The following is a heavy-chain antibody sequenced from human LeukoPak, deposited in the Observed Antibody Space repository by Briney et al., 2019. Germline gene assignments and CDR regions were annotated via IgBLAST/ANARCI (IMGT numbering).Heavy chain of an antibody. Sequence: GGSLRLSCAASGFTFSSYSMNWVRQAPGKGLEWVSSISSSSSYIYYADSVKGRFTISRDSARNSLYLQMNSLRAEDTAVYYCAREGQCGGDCPHFDYWGQGTLVTVSS. CDR1: GFTFSSYS. D-gene: IGHD2-21*02. J-gene: IGHJ4*02. CDR2: ISSSSSYI. CDR3: AREGQCGGDCPHFDY. V-gene: IGHV3-21*04.